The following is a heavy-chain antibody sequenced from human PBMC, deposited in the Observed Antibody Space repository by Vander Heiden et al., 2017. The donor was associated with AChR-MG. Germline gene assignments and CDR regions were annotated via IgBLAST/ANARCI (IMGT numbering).Heavy chain of an antibody. CDR2: ISGSGGST. J-gene: IGHJ4*02. D-gene: IGHD1-26*01. Sequence: EVQLLESGGGLVQPGGSLRLSCAASGFTFGSYAMSWVRQAPGKGLEWVSAISGSGGSTYYADAVKGRFTISRDNSKNTLYLQMNSLRAEDTAVYYCAKDMSEWELFYPHDWGQGTLVTVSS. CDR1: GFTFGSYA. CDR3: AKDMSEWELFYPHD. V-gene: IGHV3-23*01.